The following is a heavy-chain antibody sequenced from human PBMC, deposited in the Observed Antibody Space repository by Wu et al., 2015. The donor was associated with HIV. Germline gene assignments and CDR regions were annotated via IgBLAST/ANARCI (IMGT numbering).Heavy chain of an antibody. D-gene: IGHD2-15*01. V-gene: IGHV1-69*13. CDR1: GGTFSTYG. J-gene: IGHJ4*02. CDR3: AGARRGLLRLNY. CDR2: IVPLFDAP. Sequence: QVQLVQSGAEVKKPGSSVRVSCKASGGTFSTYGVSWVRQAPGQGLEWMGRIVPLFDAPNYAQRFHDRLTITADGSTTTAYMEMRNLRSEDTAVYYCAGARRGLLRLNYWGQGTLVTVSS.